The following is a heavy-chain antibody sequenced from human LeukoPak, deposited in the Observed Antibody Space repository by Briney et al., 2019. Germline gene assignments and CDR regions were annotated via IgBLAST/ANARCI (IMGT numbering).Heavy chain of an antibody. D-gene: IGHD5-12*01. J-gene: IGHJ4*02. CDR3: ARSGSGYLRYYFDY. Sequence: SATLSLTCTVSGGSISSYYWSWIRQPPGKGLEWIGEINHSGSTNYNPSLKSRVTISVDTSKNQFSLKLNSVTAADTAVYYCARSGSGYLRYYFDYWGQGTLVTVSS. CDR1: GGSISSYY. V-gene: IGHV4-34*01. CDR2: INHSGST.